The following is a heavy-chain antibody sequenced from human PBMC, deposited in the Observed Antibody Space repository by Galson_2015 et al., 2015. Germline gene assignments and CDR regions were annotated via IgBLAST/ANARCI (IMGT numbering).Heavy chain of an antibody. CDR1: GGSFSSYA. CDR2: ITPIFGTA. V-gene: IGHV1-69*06. Sequence: SVKVSCKASGGSFSSYAISWVRQAPGQGLEWMGGITPIFGTANYAQKFQGRVTITADKSTSTAYMEVSNLRSEDTAVYYCARGSQDCSRASCPYNYWGQGTLVTVSS. D-gene: IGHD2-2*01. J-gene: IGHJ4*02. CDR3: ARGSQDCSRASCPYNY.